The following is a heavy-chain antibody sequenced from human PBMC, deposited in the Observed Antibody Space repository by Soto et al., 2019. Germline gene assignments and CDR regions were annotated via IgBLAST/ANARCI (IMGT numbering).Heavy chain of an antibody. Sequence: QVQLVESGGGVVQPGRSLRLSCAASGFAFHGYAMHWVRQAPGKGLEWVAIIWYDGSNTYYGDSVKGRFTISRDNSKTTVYLQMNSLRVEDTAVYYCARDLKTRHCDYWGQGILVTVSS. CDR1: GFAFHGYA. J-gene: IGHJ4*02. D-gene: IGHD4-17*01. V-gene: IGHV3-33*01. CDR2: IWYDGSNT. CDR3: ARDLKTRHCDY.